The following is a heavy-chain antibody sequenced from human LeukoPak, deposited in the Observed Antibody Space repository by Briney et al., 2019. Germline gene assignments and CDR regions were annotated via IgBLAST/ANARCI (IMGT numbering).Heavy chain of an antibody. CDR1: GGSISSSSYY. J-gene: IGHJ4*02. CDR2: IYYSGST. D-gene: IGHD6-6*01. Sequence: SETLSLTCTVSGGSISSSSYYWGWIRQPPGKGLEWIGSIYYSGSTYYNPSLKSRVTISVDTSKNQFSLKLRSVTAGDTAVYYCARGSWQLAEEVYWGQGTLVTVSS. V-gene: IGHV4-39*07. CDR3: ARGSWQLAEEVY.